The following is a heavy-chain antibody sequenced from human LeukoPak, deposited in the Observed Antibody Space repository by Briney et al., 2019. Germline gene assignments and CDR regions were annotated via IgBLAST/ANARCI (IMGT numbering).Heavy chain of an antibody. CDR1: GYTFTGYY. V-gene: IGHV1-2*02. Sequence: ASVKVSCKASGYTFTGYYMHWVRQAPGQGLEWMGWINPNSGGTNYAQKFQGRVTMTRDTSISTAYMELSRLRSDDTAVYYCARFHLGGFRLLWFGDPYDAFDIWGQGTMVTVSS. CDR3: ARFHLGGFRLLWFGDPYDAFDI. D-gene: IGHD3-10*01. J-gene: IGHJ3*02. CDR2: INPNSGGT.